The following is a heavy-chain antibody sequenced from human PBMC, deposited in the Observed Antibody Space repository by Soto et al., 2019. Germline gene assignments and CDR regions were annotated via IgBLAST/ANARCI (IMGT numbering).Heavy chain of an antibody. CDR1: GYTFTGYY. V-gene: IGHV1-2*02. CDR3: ARERYQVISDGMDV. Sequence: ASVSVSCKASGYTFTGYYIHSVRLAPGQGLEWMGWINPQTGGTSYAQKFQGRVTLSRDTSINTAYLELSRLRFDEAAVYFCARERYQVISDGMDVWGQGSTVSVTS. CDR2: INPQTGGT. D-gene: IGHD2-2*01. J-gene: IGHJ6*02.